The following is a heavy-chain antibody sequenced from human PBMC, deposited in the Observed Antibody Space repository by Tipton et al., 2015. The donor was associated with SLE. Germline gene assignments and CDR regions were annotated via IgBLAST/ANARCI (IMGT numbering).Heavy chain of an antibody. D-gene: IGHD3-3*01. Sequence: GLVKPSETLSLTCAVYGGSFSGYYWSWIRQPPGKGLEWIGEIKHSGSTNYNPSLKSRVTISVDTSKNQFSLRLSSVTAADTAVYYCARQYYEWPGAAFDIWGQGTMVTVSS. CDR2: IKHSGST. CDR3: ARQYYEWPGAAFDI. CDR1: GGSFSGYY. J-gene: IGHJ3*02. V-gene: IGHV4-34*01.